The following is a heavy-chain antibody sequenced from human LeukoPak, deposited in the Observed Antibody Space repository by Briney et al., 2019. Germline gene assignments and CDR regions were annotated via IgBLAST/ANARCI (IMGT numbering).Heavy chain of an antibody. V-gene: IGHV3-66*01. D-gene: IGHD6-13*01. CDR2: IYSGGST. Sequence: GGSLRLSCAASGFTVSSNYMSWVRQAPGKGLEWVSVIYSGGSTYYADPVKGRFTISRDNSKNTLYLQMNSLRAEDTAVYYCASNAGGSSWYYWFDPWGQGTLVTVSS. J-gene: IGHJ5*02. CDR3: ASNAGGSSWYYWFDP. CDR1: GFTVSSNY.